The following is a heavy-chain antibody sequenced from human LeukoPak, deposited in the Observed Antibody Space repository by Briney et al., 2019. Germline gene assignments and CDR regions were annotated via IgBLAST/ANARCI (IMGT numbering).Heavy chain of an antibody. D-gene: IGHD2-15*01. CDR1: GDSVSSNSAA. J-gene: IGHJ6*02. CDR3: ARAPVVVAATDYYGMDV. Sequence: SQTLSLTCAISGDSVSSNSAAWNWIRQSPSRGLEWLGKTYYRSKWYNDYAVSVKGRITINPDTSKNQFSLQLNSVTPEDTAVYYCARAPVVVAATDYYGMDVWGQGTTVTVSS. V-gene: IGHV6-1*01. CDR2: TYYRSKWYN.